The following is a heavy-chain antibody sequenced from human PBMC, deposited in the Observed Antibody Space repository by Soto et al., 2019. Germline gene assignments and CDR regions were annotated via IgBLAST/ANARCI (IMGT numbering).Heavy chain of an antibody. V-gene: IGHV1-18*01. CDR2: ISVHNGNR. D-gene: IGHD2-15*01. J-gene: IGHJ5*02. Sequence: GASVKVSCKASGYTFSNYDIIWVRQAPGQGLEWMGWISVHNGNRNYAQNFQGRITTTTDTFTSTAYMELRSLRSDDTAVYYCAREGYLGWIDPWGQGSLVTVSS. CDR3: AREGYLGWIDP. CDR1: GYTFSNYD.